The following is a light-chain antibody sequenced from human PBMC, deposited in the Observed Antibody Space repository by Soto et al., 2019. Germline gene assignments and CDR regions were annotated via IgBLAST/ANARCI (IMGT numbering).Light chain of an antibody. J-gene: IGKJ3*01. Sequence: DIQMTQSPSTLSASIGDRVIITSRASQSISNWLAWYQQKPGKAPKVLISRASTLESGVPSRFSGSGSGTEFTLTISSLQPGDFATYYCQQYNRYPLAFGPGTKVDIK. CDR1: QSISNW. CDR3: QQYNRYPLA. V-gene: IGKV1-5*03. CDR2: RAS.